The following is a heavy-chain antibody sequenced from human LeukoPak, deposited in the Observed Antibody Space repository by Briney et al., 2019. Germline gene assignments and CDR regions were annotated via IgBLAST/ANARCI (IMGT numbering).Heavy chain of an antibody. J-gene: IGHJ4*02. CDR1: GGSISSHY. Sequence: SETLSLTCTVSGGSISSHYWRWIRQPPGKGLEWIGYIYYSGSTNYNPSLKSRVTISVDTSKNQFSLKLSSVTAADTAVYYCARTRYCTNGVCYAPYYFDYWGQGTLVTVSS. D-gene: IGHD2-8*01. V-gene: IGHV4-59*11. CDR3: ARTRYCTNGVCYAPYYFDY. CDR2: IYYSGST.